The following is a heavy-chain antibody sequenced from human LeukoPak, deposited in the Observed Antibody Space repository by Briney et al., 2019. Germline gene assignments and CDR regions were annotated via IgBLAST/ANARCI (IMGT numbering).Heavy chain of an antibody. CDR2: ISAYNGNT. D-gene: IGHD2-2*01. CDR1: GGTFSSYA. Sequence: ASVKVSCKASGGTFSSYAISWVRQAPGQGLEWMGWISAYNGNTNYAQKLQGRVTMTTDTSTSTAYMELRSLRSDDTAVYYCARLNQLLPDAFDIWGQGTMVTVSS. CDR3: ARLNQLLPDAFDI. V-gene: IGHV1-18*01. J-gene: IGHJ3*02.